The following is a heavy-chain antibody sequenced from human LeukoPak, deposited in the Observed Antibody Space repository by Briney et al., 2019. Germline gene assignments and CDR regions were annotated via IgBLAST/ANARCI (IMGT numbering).Heavy chain of an antibody. CDR2: MYHSGST. CDR1: GGSPSSSN. D-gene: IGHD2-8*01. Sequence: SETLSLTRAESGGSPSSSNRCWIWDPAGKGLEWIWRMYHSGSTNYNHSLKSRVTMSVDTSKNQFSLKLSSVTAADTAVYYWARNAPDGYYYYYMDVWGKGTTVTVSS. CDR3: ARNAPDGYYYYYMDV. V-gene: IGHV4-4*07. J-gene: IGHJ6*03.